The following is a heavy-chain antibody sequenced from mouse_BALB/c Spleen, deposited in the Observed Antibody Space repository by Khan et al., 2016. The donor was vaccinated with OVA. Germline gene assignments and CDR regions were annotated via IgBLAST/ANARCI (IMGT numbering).Heavy chain of an antibody. Sequence: EVQLQESGPGLVKPSQSLSLTCTVTGYSIASDYAWNWIRQFPGNKLEWMGFIGYSGNTNYNPSLKSRISITRDTSKNQFFLQLNSVTSEDTATYYCARVYGGDFDYWGQGTTLTVSS. D-gene: IGHD1-1*01. CDR3: ARVYGGDFDY. CDR1: GYSIASDYA. J-gene: IGHJ2*01. CDR2: IGYSGNT. V-gene: IGHV3-2*02.